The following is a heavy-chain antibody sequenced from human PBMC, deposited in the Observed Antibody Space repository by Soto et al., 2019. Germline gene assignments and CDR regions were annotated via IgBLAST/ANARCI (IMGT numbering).Heavy chain of an antibody. CDR3: AILRFLEWLSIDYYGMDV. CDR1: VYSFTSYW. V-gene: IGHV5-10-1*01. D-gene: IGHD3-3*01. Sequence: GESLKISCKGSVYSFTSYWISWVRQMPGKGLEWMGRIDPSDSYTNYSPSFQGHVTISADKSISTAYLQWSSLKASDTAMYYCAILRFLEWLSIDYYGMDVWGQGTTVTVSS. J-gene: IGHJ6*02. CDR2: IDPSDSYT.